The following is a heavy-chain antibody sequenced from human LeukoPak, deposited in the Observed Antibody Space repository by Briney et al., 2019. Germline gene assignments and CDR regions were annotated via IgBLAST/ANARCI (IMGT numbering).Heavy chain of an antibody. V-gene: IGHV4-4*07. CDR3: ARDMELYYDRSGYKGMDA. D-gene: IGHD3-22*01. CDR1: GDSISSYY. J-gene: IGHJ6*02. CDR2: MYNNGRG. Sequence: SETLSLTCTVSGDSISSYYWSWIRQPAGKGLEWIGRMYNNGRGNYDPSLKSRVTMSSDTSKNQLSLKLSSVTAADTAVYFCARDMELYYDRSGYKGMDAWGQGTTVTVSS.